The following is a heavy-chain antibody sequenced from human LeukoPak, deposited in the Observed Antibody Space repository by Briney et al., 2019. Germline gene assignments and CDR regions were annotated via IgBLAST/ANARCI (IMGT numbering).Heavy chain of an antibody. CDR3: ARGLGNGDYLFDY. D-gene: IGHD4-17*01. CDR1: GYTFTGYY. J-gene: IGHJ4*02. Sequence: ASVKVSCKASGYTFTGYYMHWVRQAPGQGLEWMGWINPNSGGTNYAQKFQGRVTMTRDTSTSTVYMELSSLRSEDTAVYYCARGLGNGDYLFDYWGQGTLVTVSS. V-gene: IGHV1-2*02. CDR2: INPNSGGT.